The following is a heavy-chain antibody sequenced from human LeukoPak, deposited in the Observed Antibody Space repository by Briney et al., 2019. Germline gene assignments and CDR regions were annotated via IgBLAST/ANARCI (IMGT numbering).Heavy chain of an antibody. CDR2: ISAYNGNT. CDR3: ARDERSGLRFLEWLPTPRFDY. V-gene: IGHV1-18*01. D-gene: IGHD3-3*01. J-gene: IGHJ4*02. Sequence: ASVKVSCKASGYTFTSYGISWVRQAPGQGLEWMGWISAYNGNTNYAQKLQGRVTMTTDTSTSTAYTELRSLRSDDTAVYYCARDERSGLRFLEWLPTPRFDYWGQGTLVTVSS. CDR1: GYTFTSYG.